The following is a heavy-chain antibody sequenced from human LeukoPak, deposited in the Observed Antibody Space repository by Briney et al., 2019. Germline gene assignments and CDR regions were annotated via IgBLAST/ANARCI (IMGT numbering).Heavy chain of an antibody. J-gene: IGHJ4*02. D-gene: IGHD6-13*01. CDR1: GGSISSSSYY. V-gene: IGHV4-39*01. Sequence: SETLSLTCTVSGGSISSSSYYWGWIRQPPGKGLEWIGNIYYSGSTYYNPSLKSRVTMSVDTSKNQFSLKLSSVTAADTAVYYCARFNPAAGSFCFDYWGPETLVTVSS. CDR2: IYYSGST. CDR3: ARFNPAAGSFCFDY.